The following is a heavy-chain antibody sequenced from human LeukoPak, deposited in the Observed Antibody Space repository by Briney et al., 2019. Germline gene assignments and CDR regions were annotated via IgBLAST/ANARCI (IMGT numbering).Heavy chain of an antibody. CDR1: GGSFSSGDYY. CDR3: ARDNPRGDFWTNYYYGMDV. Sequence: SQTLSLTCTVSGGSFSSGDYYWSWIRQPPGKGLEWIGYIYYSGSTYYNPSLKSRVTISVDTSKNQFSLKLSSVTAADTAVYYCARDNPRGDFWTNYYYGMDVWGQGTTVTVSS. V-gene: IGHV4-30-4*01. D-gene: IGHD3-3*01. J-gene: IGHJ6*02. CDR2: IYYSGST.